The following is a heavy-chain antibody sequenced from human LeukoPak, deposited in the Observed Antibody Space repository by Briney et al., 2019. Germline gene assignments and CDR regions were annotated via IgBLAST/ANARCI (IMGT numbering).Heavy chain of an antibody. CDR3: ARSWYSSSWYDYYYYYMDV. CDR1: GGTFSSYA. CDR2: IIPIFGTA. J-gene: IGHJ6*03. V-gene: IGHV1-69*06. Sequence: ASVKVSCKASGGTFSSYAISWVRQAPGQGLEWMGGIIPIFGTASYAQKFQGRVTITADKSTSTAYMELSSLRSEDTAVYYCARSWYSSSWYDYYYYYMDVWGKGTTVTVSS. D-gene: IGHD6-13*01.